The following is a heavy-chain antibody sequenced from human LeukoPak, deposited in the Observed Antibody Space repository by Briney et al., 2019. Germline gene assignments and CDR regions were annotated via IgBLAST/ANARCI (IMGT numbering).Heavy chain of an antibody. V-gene: IGHV1-18*01. J-gene: IGHJ5*02. CDR2: ISAYNGNT. CDR3: ARVSSPLQYNWFDP. Sequence: ASVKVSCKASGYTFTTYGISWVRQAPGQGLEWMGWISAYNGNTNYAQKLQGRVTMTRDTSINTAYMELSRLRSDDTAVYYCARVSSPLQYNWFDPWGQGTLVAVSS. CDR1: GYTFTTYG. D-gene: IGHD1-14*01.